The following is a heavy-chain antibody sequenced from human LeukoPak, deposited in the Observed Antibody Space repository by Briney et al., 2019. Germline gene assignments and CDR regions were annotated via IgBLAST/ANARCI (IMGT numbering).Heavy chain of an antibody. J-gene: IGHJ4*02. V-gene: IGHV3-74*01. Sequence: GGSLRLSCAASGFTFSSYSMHWVRQAPGKGLMWASRIHGDGSTTNYADSVKGRFSISRDNAKNTLYLQMNSLRAEDTAVYYCALPSCGGDCYSGWGQGTLATVSS. CDR3: ALPSCGGDCYSG. CDR1: GFTFSSYS. CDR2: IHGDGSTT. D-gene: IGHD2-21*02.